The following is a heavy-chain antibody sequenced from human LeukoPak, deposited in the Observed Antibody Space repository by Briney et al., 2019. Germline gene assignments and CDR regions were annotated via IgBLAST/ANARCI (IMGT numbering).Heavy chain of an antibody. CDR2: IYYSGST. J-gene: IGHJ5*02. V-gene: IGHV4-59*01. D-gene: IGHD3-10*01. CDR3: ARDITMVRGVILEGWFDP. Sequence: SETLSLTCTVSGVSISAYYWSWIRQPPGKGLEWIGYIYYSGSTNYNPSLKSRVTISVDTSKNQFSLKLSSVTAADTAVYYCARDITMVRGVILEGWFDPWGQGTVVTVSS. CDR1: GVSISAYY.